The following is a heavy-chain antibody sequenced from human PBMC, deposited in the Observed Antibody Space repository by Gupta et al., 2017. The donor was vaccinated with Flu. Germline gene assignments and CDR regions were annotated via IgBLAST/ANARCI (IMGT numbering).Heavy chain of an antibody. Sequence: QVQLVESGGGLVKPGGSLRLSCAASGFTFSDYYMNWIRQAPGKGLEWFSYISNSSRYTNYADSVKGRFTISRDNAKNSLYLQMNSLKAEDTAVYYCARDREGGNWFDPWGQGTLVTVSS. D-gene: IGHD1-26*01. CDR3: ARDREGGNWFDP. CDR1: GFTFSDYY. V-gene: IGHV3-11*05. CDR2: ISNSSRYT. J-gene: IGHJ5*02.